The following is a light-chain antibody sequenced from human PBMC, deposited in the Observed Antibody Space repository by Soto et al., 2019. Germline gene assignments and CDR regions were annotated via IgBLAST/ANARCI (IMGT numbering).Light chain of an antibody. CDR3: LCYITYPWT. CDR1: EPINXG. CDR2: DAS. J-gene: IGKJ1*01. Sequence: DIQMTQSPSSVSASVGDIITITFRASEPINXGLAWYQQKPGKAPKLLIYDASTLQSGVPSRFSGSGSGTEFSLTISSLQPEDFATYYCLCYITYPWTFGQGTKVDIK. V-gene: IGKV1-12*01.